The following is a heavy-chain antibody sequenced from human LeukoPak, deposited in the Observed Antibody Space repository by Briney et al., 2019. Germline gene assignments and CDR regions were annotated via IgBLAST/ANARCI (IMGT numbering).Heavy chain of an antibody. CDR2: IISSSTYI. CDR3: ARDPAEGDY. CDR1: GFTFSSYT. Sequence: GGSLRLSCVASGFTFSSYTMNWVRQAPGKGLEWVSSIISSSTYISYADSVKGRFTISRDNAKSSLYLQMNSLRAEDTAVYYCARDPAEGDYWGQGTLVTVSS. J-gene: IGHJ4*02. V-gene: IGHV3-21*01.